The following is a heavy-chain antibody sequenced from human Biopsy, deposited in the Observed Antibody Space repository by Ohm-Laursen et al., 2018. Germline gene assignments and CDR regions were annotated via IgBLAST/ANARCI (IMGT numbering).Heavy chain of an antibody. Sequence: SLRLSCAASGSTFSNYAMGWVRQAPGKGLGCVSSIGSDARSTLYADSVQGRFTISRDNSKNTLYLQIDNLRAEDTALYYCARAGPYYSDFWGQGTLVTVSS. CDR2: IGSDARST. CDR3: ARAGPYYSDF. CDR1: GSTFSNYA. J-gene: IGHJ4*02. V-gene: IGHV3-23*01.